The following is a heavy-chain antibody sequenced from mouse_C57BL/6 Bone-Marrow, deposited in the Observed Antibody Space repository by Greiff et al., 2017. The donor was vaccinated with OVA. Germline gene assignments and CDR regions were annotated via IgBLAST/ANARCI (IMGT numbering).Heavy chain of an antibody. J-gene: IGHJ2*01. V-gene: IGHV1-64*01. CDR2: IHPNSGST. CDR1: GYTFTSYW. D-gene: IGHD2-2*01. Sequence: QVQLQQPGAELVKPGASVKLSCKASGYTFTSYWMHWVKQRPGQGLEWIGMIHPNSGSTNYNEKFKSKATLTVDKSSSTAYRQLSSLTSEDSAVYYWARSGWLRRDFDYWGQGTTLTVSS. CDR3: ARSGWLRRDFDY.